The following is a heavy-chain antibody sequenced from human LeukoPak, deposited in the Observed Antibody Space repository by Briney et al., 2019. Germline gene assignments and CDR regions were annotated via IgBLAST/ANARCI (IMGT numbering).Heavy chain of an antibody. CDR3: ARRAGDPTFDY. CDR2: IYHSGST. CDR1: SGSISSSTYY. Sequence: SETLSLTCTVSSGSISSSTYYWGWIRQPPGKGLEWIGRIYHSGSTYYNPSLKSRVTISVATSKNPFSLKLSSVTAADTAVYYCARRAGDPTFDYWGQGTLVTVSS. V-gene: IGHV4-39*07. J-gene: IGHJ4*02. D-gene: IGHD4-17*01.